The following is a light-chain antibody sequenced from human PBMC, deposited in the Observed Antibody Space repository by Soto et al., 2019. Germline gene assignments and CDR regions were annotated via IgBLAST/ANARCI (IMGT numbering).Light chain of an antibody. J-gene: IGKJ1*01. CDR1: QGISSY. V-gene: IGKV1-8*01. CDR3: QQYYSYPWT. CDR2: AAS. Sequence: AIRMTQSPSSFSASTGDRVTITCRASQGISSYLAWYQQKPGKAPKLLIYAASTLQSGVPSRFSGSGSGTDFTLTISCLQSEDFPTYYCQQYYSYPWTFGQGTKLEIK.